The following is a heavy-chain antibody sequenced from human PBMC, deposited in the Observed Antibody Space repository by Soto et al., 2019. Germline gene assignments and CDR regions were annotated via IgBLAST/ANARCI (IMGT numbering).Heavy chain of an antibody. V-gene: IGHV3-23*01. Sequence: EVQLLESGGGLVQPGGSLRLSCAASGFTFSSYAMRWVRQAPGKGLEWVSAISGSGGSKYYADSVKGRFTISRDNSKNTLYLQMNSLRADDTAVYYCANEPRGILTGFDIWGQGTMVTVSS. J-gene: IGHJ3*02. CDR3: ANEPRGILTGFDI. CDR1: GFTFSSYA. D-gene: IGHD3-9*01. CDR2: ISGSGGSK.